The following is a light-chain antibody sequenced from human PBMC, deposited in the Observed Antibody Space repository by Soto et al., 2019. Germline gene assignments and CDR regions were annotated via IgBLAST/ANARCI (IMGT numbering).Light chain of an antibody. CDR2: AAS. J-gene: IGKJ3*01. V-gene: IGKV1-9*01. CDR3: QQLNSYSFT. CDR1: QGISSY. Sequence: DIQLTQSPSFLSASVGDRVTITCRASQGISSYLAWYQQKPGKAPKLLIYAASTLQSGVPSRFSGSGSGTEFTLTISSLQPEDFANFYCQQLNSYSFTFGPGTKVDI.